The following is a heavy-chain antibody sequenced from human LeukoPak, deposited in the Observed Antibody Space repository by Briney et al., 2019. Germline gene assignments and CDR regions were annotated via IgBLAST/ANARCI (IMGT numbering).Heavy chain of an antibody. V-gene: IGHV1-69*13. Sequence: SVKVSCKASGGTFSSYAISGVRQAPGQGREGMGGIIPICGTANYAQQFQGSVTMTADESTSTAYNELSSLRSEDTAVYYCAVFVGGYCSGGSCFKFDSWGQGTLVTVSS. CDR3: AVFVGGYCSGGSCFKFDS. J-gene: IGHJ4*02. D-gene: IGHD2-15*01. CDR2: IIPICGTA. CDR1: GGTFSSYA.